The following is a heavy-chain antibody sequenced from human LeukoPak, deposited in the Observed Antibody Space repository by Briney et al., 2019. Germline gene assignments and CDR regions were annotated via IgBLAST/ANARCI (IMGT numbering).Heavy chain of an antibody. CDR3: ARRYFWYLDL. CDR1: GYAFSSQN. J-gene: IGHJ2*01. CDR2: TSTSNGNT. D-gene: IGHD1-1*01. V-gene: IGHV1-18*01. Sequence: ASVTVSCKASGYAFSSQNINWVRQAPGQGLEWMGWTSTSNGNTNYAQKFQGRVTMTTDTSTSTAYMEVRNLRSDDTAVYYCARRYFWYLDLWGRGTPVTVSS.